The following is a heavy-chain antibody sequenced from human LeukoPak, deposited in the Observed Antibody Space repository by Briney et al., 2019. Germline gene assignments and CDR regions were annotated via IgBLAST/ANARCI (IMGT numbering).Heavy chain of an antibody. CDR1: RFTFSTYT. V-gene: IGHV3-21*01. J-gene: IGHJ4*03. Sequence: PGGSLRLSCAASRFTFSTYTMNWVRQAPGKGLEWVSSISSSSTYMYHADSVKGRFTISRDNAKNSLYLQMNSLRAEDTAVYYCGRDLGDSSRRSFAFWGQGTLVTVSS. CDR2: ISSSSTYM. D-gene: IGHD3-16*01. CDR3: GRDLGDSSRRSFAF.